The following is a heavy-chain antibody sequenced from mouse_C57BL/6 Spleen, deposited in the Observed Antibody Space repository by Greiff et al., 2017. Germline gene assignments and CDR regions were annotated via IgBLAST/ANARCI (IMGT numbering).Heavy chain of an antibody. V-gene: IGHV1-80*01. J-gene: IGHJ4*01. CDR2: LYPGDGDT. Sequence: QVQLQQSGAELVKPGASVKISCKASGYAFSGYWMNWVKQRPGKGLEWIGQLYPGDGDTNYNGKFKGKATLTADKSSSTAYMQLSSLTSEDSAVYFCARGDNYAMDYWGQGTSVTVSS. CDR3: ARGDNYAMDY. CDR1: GYAFSGYW.